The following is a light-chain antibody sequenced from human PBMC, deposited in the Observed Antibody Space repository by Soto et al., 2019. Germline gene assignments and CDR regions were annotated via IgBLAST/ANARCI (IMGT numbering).Light chain of an antibody. Sequence: SVLTQPPSVSGSPGQSVSISCTGTSSDVGSNNRVSWYQQPPGTAPKLMIYGVSNRPSGVPDRFSGSKSGNTASLTISGLQAEDEADYYCSSHTSSSTFVFGTGTKLTVL. CDR3: SSHTSSSTFV. V-gene: IGLV2-18*02. J-gene: IGLJ1*01. CDR1: SSDVGSNNR. CDR2: GVS.